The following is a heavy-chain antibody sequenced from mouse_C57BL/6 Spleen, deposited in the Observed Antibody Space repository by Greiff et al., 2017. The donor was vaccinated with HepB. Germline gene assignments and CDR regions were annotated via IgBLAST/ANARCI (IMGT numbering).Heavy chain of an antibody. D-gene: IGHD1-1*01. J-gene: IGHJ3*01. Sequence: EVQLVESGGGLVQPKGSLKLSCAASGFSFNTYAMNWVRQAPGKGLEWVARIRSKSNNYATYYADSVKDRFTISRDDSESMLYLQMNNLKTEDTAMYYCVRHGYYYGSNLFAYWGQGTLVTVSA. CDR2: IRSKSNNYAT. CDR3: VRHGYYYGSNLFAY. CDR1: GFSFNTYA. V-gene: IGHV10-1*01.